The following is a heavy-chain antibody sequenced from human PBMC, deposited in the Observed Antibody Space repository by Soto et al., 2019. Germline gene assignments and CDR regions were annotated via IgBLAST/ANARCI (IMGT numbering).Heavy chain of an antibody. CDR3: ARDIGLYYYDSSGYYFDY. V-gene: IGHV1-18*01. J-gene: IGHJ4*02. CDR1: GYTFTDYG. CDR2: ISGYNGDT. D-gene: IGHD3-22*01. Sequence: QDQLVQSEAEVKKPGASVKVSCKASGYTFTDYGISWVRQAPGQGLEWMGWISGYNGDTKYAQKVQGRVTMTIDTSTTTAYMELRSLRSDDTAMYYCARDIGLYYYDSSGYYFDYWGQGTLVTVSS.